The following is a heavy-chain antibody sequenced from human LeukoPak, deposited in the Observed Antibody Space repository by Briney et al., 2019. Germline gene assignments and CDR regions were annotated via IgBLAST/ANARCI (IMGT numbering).Heavy chain of an antibody. D-gene: IGHD3-22*01. J-gene: IGHJ3*02. CDR3: ARGLHYYDSGGYYYPDAFDI. Sequence: PGGSLRLSCAASGFTFSSYSMNWVRQAPGKGLEWVSSISSSSSYIYYADSVKGRFTISRDNAKNSLYLQMNSLRAEDTAVYYCARGLHYYDSGGYYYPDAFDIWGQGTMVTVSS. V-gene: IGHV3-21*01. CDR2: ISSSSSYI. CDR1: GFTFSSYS.